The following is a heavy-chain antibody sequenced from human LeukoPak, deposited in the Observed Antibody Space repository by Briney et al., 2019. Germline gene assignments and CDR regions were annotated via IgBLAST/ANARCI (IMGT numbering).Heavy chain of an antibody. CDR3: AKDIGSYYDY. D-gene: IGHD3-10*01. V-gene: IGHV3-30*02. CDR1: GLIFSSNG. CDR2: IQYDGSKK. Sequence: GGSLRLSCEAPGLIFSSNGMHWVRQAPGKGLEWVTFIQYDGSKKYYADSVKGRFTISRDNSKNTLYLEMNSLRAEDTAVYYCAKDIGSYYDYWGQGILVTVSS. J-gene: IGHJ4*02.